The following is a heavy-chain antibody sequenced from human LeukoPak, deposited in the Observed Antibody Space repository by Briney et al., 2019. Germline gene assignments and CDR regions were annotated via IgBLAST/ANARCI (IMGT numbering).Heavy chain of an antibody. CDR3: VQGGNYGANTFDF. D-gene: IGHD1-26*01. CDR1: GASISSSRYY. Sequence: SETLSLTCTVSGASISSSRYYWAWIRQPPGKELEWIANVYYSGTTYYNPSLKSRVTLSVDTSKNQLSMKLTSVTAADTAVYYCVQGGNYGANTFDFWAQGTMVTVSS. J-gene: IGHJ3*01. CDR2: VYYSGTT. V-gene: IGHV4-39*01.